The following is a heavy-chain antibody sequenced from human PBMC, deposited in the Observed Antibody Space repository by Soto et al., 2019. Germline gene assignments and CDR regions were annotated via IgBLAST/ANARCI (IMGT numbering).Heavy chain of an antibody. CDR3: ARDLGSPRYYYDSSGVFDY. J-gene: IGHJ4*02. CDR2: IIPIFGTA. D-gene: IGHD3-22*01. Sequence: GASVKVSCKASGGTFSSDAISWGRQATGQGLEWMGGIIPIFGTANYAQKFQGRVTITADESTSTAYMELSSLRSEDTAVYYCARDLGSPRYYYDSSGVFDYWGQGALVTVSS. V-gene: IGHV1-69*13. CDR1: GGTFSSDA.